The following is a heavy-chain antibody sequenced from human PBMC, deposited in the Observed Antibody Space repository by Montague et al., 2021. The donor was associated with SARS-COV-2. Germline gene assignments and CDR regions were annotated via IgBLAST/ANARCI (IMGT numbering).Heavy chain of an antibody. V-gene: IGHV4-34*01. J-gene: IGHJ4*01. CDR3: ARLESSWGCFDF. CDR1: SGSLSGYY. CDR2: INYSGDT. D-gene: IGHD1-1*01. Sequence: SETLSLTCAVYSGSLSGYYWSWIRQAPGKGLEWMGEINYSGDTYYNPSLTSRVTISMDTSESQFSLRMTSVTAADTAVYYCARLESSWGCFDFWGQGTLVTVSS.